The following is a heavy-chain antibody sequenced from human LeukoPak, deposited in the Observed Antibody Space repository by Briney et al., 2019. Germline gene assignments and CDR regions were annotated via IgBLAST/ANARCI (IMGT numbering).Heavy chain of an antibody. Sequence: GSSVKISCKASGYTFTGYYMHWVRQAPGQGLEWMGWINPNSGGTNYAQKFQGRVTMTRNTSISTAYMELNRLRSDDTAVYYCARDLAGYYDSSGLDYWGQGTLVTVSS. D-gene: IGHD3-22*01. V-gene: IGHV1-2*02. CDR3: ARDLAGYYDSSGLDY. CDR2: INPNSGGT. J-gene: IGHJ4*02. CDR1: GYTFTGYY.